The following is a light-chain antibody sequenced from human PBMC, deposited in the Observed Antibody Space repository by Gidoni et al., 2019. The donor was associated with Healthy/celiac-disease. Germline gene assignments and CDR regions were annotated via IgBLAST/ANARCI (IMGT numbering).Light chain of an antibody. CDR1: QSISSY. Sequence: DIQMTQSPSSLSSSVGDRVTITCRESQSISSYLKWYQQKPGKAPKLLIYAASSFQSGVPSRFSGSGSGTDFTLTSSSLQPEDVATYYGQQSYSTPRTFGQGTKVEIK. CDR3: QQSYSTPRT. J-gene: IGKJ1*01. CDR2: AAS. V-gene: IGKV1-39*01.